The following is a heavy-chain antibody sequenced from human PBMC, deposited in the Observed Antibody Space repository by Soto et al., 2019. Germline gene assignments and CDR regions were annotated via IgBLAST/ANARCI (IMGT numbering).Heavy chain of an antibody. CDR3: AKDPSPTEWELKPTSFDY. Sequence: GGSLRLSCAASGFTFDDYAMHWVRQAPGKGLEWVSGISWNSGSIGYADSVKGRFTISRDNAKNSLYLQMNSLRAEDTALYYCAKDPSPTEWELKPTSFDYWGQVTLVTVSS. V-gene: IGHV3-9*01. CDR1: GFTFDDYA. CDR2: ISWNSGSI. J-gene: IGHJ4*02. D-gene: IGHD1-26*01.